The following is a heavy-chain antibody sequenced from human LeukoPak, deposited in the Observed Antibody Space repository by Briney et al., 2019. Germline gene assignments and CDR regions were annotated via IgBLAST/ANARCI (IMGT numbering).Heavy chain of an antibody. V-gene: IGHV3-53*01. CDR3: ARGGSYLSAFDI. D-gene: IGHD1-26*01. J-gene: IGHJ3*02. Sequence: GGSLRLSCAASGFTVSSNYMSWVRQAPGKGLEWVSIIYSGGSTFYADSVKGQFTISRDNSKNTLYLQMNSLRAEDTAVYYCARGGSYLSAFDIWGQGTMVTVPS. CDR2: IYSGGST. CDR1: GFTVSSNY.